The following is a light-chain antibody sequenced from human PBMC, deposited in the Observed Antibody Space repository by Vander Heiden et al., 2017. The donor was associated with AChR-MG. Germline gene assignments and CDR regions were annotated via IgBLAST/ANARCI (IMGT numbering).Light chain of an antibody. CDR1: RSVSSN. V-gene: IGKV3-15*01. CDR3: QRYNNWRT. J-gene: IGKJ2*01. CDR2: GAS. Sequence: IVMTQPPATFSVSPGKGTALSCGGSRSVSSNLAWYQQKAGQAPRLLNDGASTKATGIPARFSGSGSRTEFTLTSSSLQSEDFAVYYCQRYNNWRTFGQGTKLGIK.